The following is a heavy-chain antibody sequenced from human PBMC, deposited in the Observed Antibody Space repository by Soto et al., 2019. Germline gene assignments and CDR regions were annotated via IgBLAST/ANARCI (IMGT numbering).Heavy chain of an antibody. Sequence: GGSLRLSCAASGFTFSSYGMHWVRQAPGKGLEWVAVIWYDGSNKYYADSVKGRFTISRDNSKNTLYLQMNSLRAEDTAVYYCARRIAAAGRGVGYYYMDVWGKGTTVTVSS. CDR3: ARRIAAAGRGVGYYYMDV. J-gene: IGHJ6*03. V-gene: IGHV3-33*01. D-gene: IGHD6-13*01. CDR1: GFTFSSYG. CDR2: IWYDGSNK.